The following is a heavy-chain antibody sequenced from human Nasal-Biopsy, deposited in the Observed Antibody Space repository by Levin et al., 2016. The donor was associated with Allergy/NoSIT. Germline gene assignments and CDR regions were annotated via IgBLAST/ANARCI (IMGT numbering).Heavy chain of an antibody. D-gene: IGHD3-3*01. J-gene: IGHJ6*02. CDR3: AHGTVCGLQFCPYGLDV. CDR1: GFIFSDAW. Sequence: GESLKISCAASGFIFSDAWMSWVRQAPGKGLEWVSSMSSTSYYIYYSDSVKTRLTINKDTSKNQVVLTMTAMGPADAGTYFCAHGTVCGLQFCPYGLDVWGQGTTVTVSS. CDR2: MSSTSYYI. V-gene: IGHV3-21*03.